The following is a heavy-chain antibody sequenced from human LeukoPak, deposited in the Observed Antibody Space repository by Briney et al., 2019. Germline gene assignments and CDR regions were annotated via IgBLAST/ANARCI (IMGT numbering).Heavy chain of an antibody. CDR2: IIPIFGTA. D-gene: IGHD2-15*01. CDR1: GGTFSSYA. V-gene: IGHV1-69*13. Sequence: SVKVSCKASGGTFSSYAISWVRQAPGQGLEWMGGIIPIFGTANYAQKFQGRVTITADESTSTAYMELSSLRSKDTAVYYCASVYCSGGSCYSYYYYGMDVWGKGTTVTVSS. J-gene: IGHJ6*04. CDR3: ASVYCSGGSCYSYYYYGMDV.